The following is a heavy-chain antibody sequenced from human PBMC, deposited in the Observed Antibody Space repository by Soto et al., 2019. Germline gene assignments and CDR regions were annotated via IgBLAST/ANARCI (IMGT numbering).Heavy chain of an antibody. CDR3: ARGDRGAFDP. J-gene: IGHJ3*01. D-gene: IGHD1-26*01. Sequence: EVQLVESGGGLVRAASGFTFSYSWLQWVRQAAGKGLVWVSRIHSDESSTTYSDFVKGRFIISRDNARNTVDLQMNSVRVEDTAVYYCARGDRGAFDPWGQGTVVTVSS. CDR2: IHSDESST. CDR1: GFTFSYSW. V-gene: IGHV3-74*01.